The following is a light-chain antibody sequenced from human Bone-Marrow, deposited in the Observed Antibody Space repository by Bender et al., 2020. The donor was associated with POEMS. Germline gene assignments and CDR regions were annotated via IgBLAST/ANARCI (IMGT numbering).Light chain of an antibody. CDR3: QSYDNSLGGWV. J-gene: IGLJ3*02. V-gene: IGLV2-8*01. CDR1: SSDVGGYNY. CDR2: EVS. Sequence: QSALTQPASVSGSPGQSVTISCTGTSSDVGGYNYVSWYQQHPGKAPKLMIYEVSKRPSGVPDRFSGSKSGTSASLAITGLQAEDEGDYYCQSYDNSLGGWVFGGGTKLTVL.